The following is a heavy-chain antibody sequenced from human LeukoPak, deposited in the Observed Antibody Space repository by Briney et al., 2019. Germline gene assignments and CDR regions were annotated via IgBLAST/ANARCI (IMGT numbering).Heavy chain of an antibody. Sequence: PGGSLRLSCAASGFTFSSYAMSWVRQAPGKGLEWVSAISGSGGSTYYADSVKGRFTISRDNSKNTLYLQMNSLRAEDTAVYYCARGKAYYYDNNGMDVWGQGTTVTVSS. CDR3: ARGKAYYYDNNGMDV. V-gene: IGHV3-23*01. CDR2: ISGSGGST. CDR1: GFTFSSYA. D-gene: IGHD3-22*01. J-gene: IGHJ6*02.